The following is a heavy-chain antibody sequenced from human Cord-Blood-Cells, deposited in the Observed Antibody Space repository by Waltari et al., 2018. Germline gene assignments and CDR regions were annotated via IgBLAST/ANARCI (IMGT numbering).Heavy chain of an antibody. CDR3: ARADIYDSSGYYYRVFDY. CDR1: GGSISSSNW. J-gene: IGHJ4*02. D-gene: IGHD3-22*01. CDR2: IYHSGST. Sequence: QVQLQESGPGLVKPSGTLYLTCAVSGGSISSSNWWSWVRQPPGKGLEWIGEIYHSGSTNYNPSRKSRVTISVDKSKNQFSLKLSSVTAADTAVYYCARADIYDSSGYYYRVFDYWGQGTLVTVSS. V-gene: IGHV4-4*02.